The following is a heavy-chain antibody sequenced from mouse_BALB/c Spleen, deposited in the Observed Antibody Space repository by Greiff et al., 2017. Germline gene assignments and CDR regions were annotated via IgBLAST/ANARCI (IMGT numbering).Heavy chain of an antibody. CDR2: INPYNDGT. CDR1: GYTFTSYV. CDR3: ARGGSSYYLDYYAMDY. Sequence: EVQLQESGPELVKPGASVKMSCKASGYTFTSYVMHWVKQKPGQGLEWIGYINPYNDGTKYNEKFKGKATLTSDKSSSTAYMELSSLTSEDSAVYYCARGGSSYYLDYYAMDYWGQGTSVTVSS. D-gene: IGHD1-1*01. V-gene: IGHV1-14*01. J-gene: IGHJ4*01.